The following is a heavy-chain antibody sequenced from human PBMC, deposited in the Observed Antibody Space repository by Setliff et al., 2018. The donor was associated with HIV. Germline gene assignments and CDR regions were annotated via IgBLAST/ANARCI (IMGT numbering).Heavy chain of an antibody. V-gene: IGHV4-61*02. D-gene: IGHD1-26*01. Sequence: LSLTCTVSGGSISSGSYYWNWIRQPAGKGLEWIGRIYTSGNTNSNPSLKRRVTISVDTSKNQFFLKLSSVTAADTAVYYCARSSPRFSGSYFDYWGQGTLVTVSS. CDR2: IYTSGNT. CDR3: ARSSPRFSGSYFDY. J-gene: IGHJ4*02. CDR1: GGSISSGSYY.